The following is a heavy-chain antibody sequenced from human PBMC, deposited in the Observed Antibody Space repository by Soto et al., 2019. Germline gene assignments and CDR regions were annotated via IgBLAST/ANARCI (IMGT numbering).Heavy chain of an antibody. J-gene: IGHJ4*02. CDR3: ARGPGGPDSPGDY. CDR1: GYTFTSYA. CDR2: INAGNGNT. Sequence: QVHLVQSGAEVKKPGASVKVSCKASGYTFTSYAMHWVRQAPGQRLEWMGWINAGNGNTKYSQKFQGRVTITRDTSASTVYMELTSLRSEDTAVYYCARGPGGPDSPGDYWGQGTLGTVSS. D-gene: IGHD2-15*01. V-gene: IGHV1-3*01.